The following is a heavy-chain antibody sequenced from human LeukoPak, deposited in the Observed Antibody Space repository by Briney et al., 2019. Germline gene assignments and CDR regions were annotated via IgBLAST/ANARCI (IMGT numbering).Heavy chain of an antibody. D-gene: IGHD3-10*01. CDR3: ARRSTYGFFDS. J-gene: IGHJ4*02. CDR1: GGSVSSVSHY. V-gene: IGHV4-61*01. Sequence: SETLSLTCTVSGGSVSSVSHYWSWIRQPPGKELEWIGYIYYNGNTNYNPSLKSRVIISVDTSKNQFSLRLNSVTAADTAVYYCARRSTYGFFDSWGQGTLVTVSS. CDR2: IYYNGNT.